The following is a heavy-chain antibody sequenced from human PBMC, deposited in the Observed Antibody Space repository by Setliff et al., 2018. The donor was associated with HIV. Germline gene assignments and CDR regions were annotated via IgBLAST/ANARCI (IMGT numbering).Heavy chain of an antibody. CDR3: ARHSPSDY. CDR1: GASINSGSHN. Sequence: PSETLSLTCTVSGASINSGSHNWGWIRQPPGKGLEWTATLHYYNPSLKSRVTISVDTSKNQFSLKLSSVTAADTAVYYCARHSPSDYWGQGTLVTVSS. J-gene: IGHJ4*02. V-gene: IGHV4-39*01. CDR2: LHY.